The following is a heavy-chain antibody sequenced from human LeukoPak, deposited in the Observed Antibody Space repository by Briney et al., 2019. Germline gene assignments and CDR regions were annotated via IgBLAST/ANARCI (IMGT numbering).Heavy chain of an antibody. CDR1: GITFSSYS. V-gene: IGHV3-48*01. CDR3: STGPRSLPY. CDR2: ISSFSGTI. D-gene: IGHD4-23*01. Sequence: PGGSLRLSCVASGITFSSYSMNWVRQAPGKGLEWVSYISSFSGTINYADSVKGRFTISRDNAKNSLYLQMNSLRPEDTALYYCSTGPRSLPYWGPGTLLTVSS. J-gene: IGHJ4*01.